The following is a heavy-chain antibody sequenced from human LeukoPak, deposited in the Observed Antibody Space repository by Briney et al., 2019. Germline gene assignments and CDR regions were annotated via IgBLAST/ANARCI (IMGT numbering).Heavy chain of an antibody. Sequence: GGSLRLSCAASGFTFSSYAMSWVRQAPGKGLEWVSVIYSGGSTYYADSVKGRFTISRDNSKNTLYLQMNSLRAEDTAVYYCARNPQWELLNSAFFDYWGQGTLVTVSS. V-gene: IGHV3-66*01. J-gene: IGHJ4*02. CDR2: IYSGGST. D-gene: IGHD1-26*01. CDR3: ARNPQWELLNSAFFDY. CDR1: GFTFSSYA.